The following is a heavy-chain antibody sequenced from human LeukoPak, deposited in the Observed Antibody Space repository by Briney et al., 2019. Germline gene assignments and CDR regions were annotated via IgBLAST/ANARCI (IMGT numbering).Heavy chain of an antibody. D-gene: IGHD5-24*01. CDR1: GFTFGNYA. CDR2: INGLGSTK. Sequence: GGSLRLSCAASGFTFGNYAMSWVRQAPGKGLEWISAINGLGSTKYSADSVKGRFTISRDNSKNTLYLQMNSLRAEDSAVYYCATARRGGYNPLDYWGQGTLVTVSS. J-gene: IGHJ4*02. V-gene: IGHV3-23*01. CDR3: ATARRGGYNPLDY.